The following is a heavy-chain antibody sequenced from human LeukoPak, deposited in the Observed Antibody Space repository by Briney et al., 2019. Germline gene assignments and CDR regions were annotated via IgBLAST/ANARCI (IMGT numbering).Heavy chain of an antibody. V-gene: IGHV3-7*01. CDR3: ARDLVGASHY. J-gene: IGHJ4*02. D-gene: IGHD1-26*01. Sequence: GGSLRLSCAASGFTLGSFWMSWVCQAPGKGLEWVANINPGGSERNYVDSVKGRFIISRDNARNSLYLEMNSLTAEDTAVYYCARDLVGASHYWGQGTLLTV. CDR2: INPGGSER. CDR1: GFTLGSFW.